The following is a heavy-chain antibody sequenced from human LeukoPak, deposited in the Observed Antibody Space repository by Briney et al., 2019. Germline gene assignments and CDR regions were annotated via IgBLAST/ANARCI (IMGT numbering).Heavy chain of an antibody. Sequence: GGSLRLSCAASGFTVSSNYMSWVRQAPGKGLEWVSVIYSGGSTYYADSVKGRFTISRDNSKNTLYLQMNSLRAKDTAVYYRARYYGSGNYYTYYFDYWGQGTLVTVSS. CDR1: GFTVSSNY. V-gene: IGHV3-53*01. CDR3: ARYYGSGNYYTYYFDY. J-gene: IGHJ4*02. CDR2: IYSGGST. D-gene: IGHD3-10*01.